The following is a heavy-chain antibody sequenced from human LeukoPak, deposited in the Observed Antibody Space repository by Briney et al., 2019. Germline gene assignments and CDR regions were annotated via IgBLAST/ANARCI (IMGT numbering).Heavy chain of an antibody. Sequence: SETLSLTCTVSGGSISSSSYYWGWLRQPPGKGLGGIGSIFYSGRTYNNSGHKRRITISVETTKNLFIRKLSVVTAADTAVYSCARIEYSSSIDYWGQGILVTVSS. V-gene: IGHV4-39*06. J-gene: IGHJ4*02. CDR2: IFYSGRT. D-gene: IGHD6-6*01. CDR1: GGSISSSSYY. CDR3: ARIEYSSSIDY.